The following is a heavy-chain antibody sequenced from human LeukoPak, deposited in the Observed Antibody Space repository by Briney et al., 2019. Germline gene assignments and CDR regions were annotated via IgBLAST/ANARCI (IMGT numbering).Heavy chain of an antibody. CDR2: ISGSGGST. CDR1: GFTFSSYA. V-gene: IGHV3-23*01. J-gene: IGHJ4*02. D-gene: IGHD1-26*01. CDR3: AKAWYSGSYFFDY. Sequence: PGGSLRLSCAASGFTFSSYAMSWVRQAPGKGLEWVSAISGSGGSTYYADSVKGRFTISRDNSKNTLYLQMSSLRAEDTAVYYCAKAWYSGSYFFDYWGQGTLVTVSS.